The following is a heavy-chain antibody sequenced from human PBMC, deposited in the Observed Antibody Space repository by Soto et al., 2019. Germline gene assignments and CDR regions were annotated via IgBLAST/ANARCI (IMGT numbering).Heavy chain of an antibody. Sequence: EVQLVQSGGDLAQPGGSLRLSCAASGFTLSNYEVNWVRQGPGKGPEWISYITTSGDVMYYAGSVRARFTVYRDNAKNLVYPQMNSLRVADTGLYYCAREEINCGVDGFFLWGHGTLVTVSS. CDR3: AREEINCGVDGFFL. CDR1: GFTLSNYE. J-gene: IGHJ4*01. D-gene: IGHD2-21*02. CDR2: ITTSGDVM. V-gene: IGHV3-48*03.